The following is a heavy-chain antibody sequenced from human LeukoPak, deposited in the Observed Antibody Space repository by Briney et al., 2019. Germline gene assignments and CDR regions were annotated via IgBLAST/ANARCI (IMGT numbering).Heavy chain of an antibody. J-gene: IGHJ4*02. V-gene: IGHV3-30*03. D-gene: IGHD1-26*01. CDR1: GFTFSSYG. Sequence: GGSLRLSCAASGFTFSSYGMHWVRQAPGKGLEWVAVISYDGSNKYYADSVKGRFTISRDNSKNSLFLQMNSLRAEDTAVYYCARPRDVGAKAFDCWGQGNLVTVSS. CDR2: ISYDGSNK. CDR3: ARPRDVGAKAFDC.